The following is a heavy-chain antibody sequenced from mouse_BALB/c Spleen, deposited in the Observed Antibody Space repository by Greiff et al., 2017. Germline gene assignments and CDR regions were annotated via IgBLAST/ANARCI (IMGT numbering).Heavy chain of an antibody. V-gene: IGHV5-17*02. CDR2: ISSGSSTI. CDR1: GFTFSSFG. CDR3: ARRPFYYGSSYDYFDY. J-gene: IGHJ2*01. D-gene: IGHD1-1*01. Sequence: DVHLVESGGGLVQPGGSRNLSCAASGFTFSSFGMHWVRQAPEKGLEWVAYISSGSSTIYYADTVKGRFTISRDNPKNTLFLQMTSLRSEDTAMYYCARRPFYYGSSYDYFDYWGQGTTLTVSS.